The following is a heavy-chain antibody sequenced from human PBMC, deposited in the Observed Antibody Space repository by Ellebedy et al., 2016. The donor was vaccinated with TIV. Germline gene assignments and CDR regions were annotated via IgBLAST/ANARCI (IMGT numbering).Heavy chain of an antibody. D-gene: IGHD5-12*01. CDR2: IIPILGIA. CDR1: GGTFSSYA. CDR3: AGDSTLYPADSGSYCY. V-gene: IGHV1-69*04. Sequence: AASVKVSCKASGGTFSSYAISWVRQAPGQGLEWMGRIIPILGIANYAQKFQGRVTITADKSTSTAYMELSSLRSEDTAVYYCAGDSTLYPADSGSYCYWGQGTLVTVSS. J-gene: IGHJ4*02.